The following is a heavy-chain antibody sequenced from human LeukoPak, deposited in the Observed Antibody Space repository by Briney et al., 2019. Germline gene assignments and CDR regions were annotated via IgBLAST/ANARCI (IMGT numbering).Heavy chain of an antibody. CDR1: GDSISSGYY. J-gene: IGHJ6*03. CDR3: ARRWGATWIQLWTDNYYYYMDV. V-gene: IGHV4-38-2*02. Sequence: SETLSLTCTVSGDSISSGYYWGWIRQPPGKGLEWIGSIYHSGSTHYNPSLKSRVTISVDTSKNQFSLKLSSVTAADTAVYYCARRWGATWIQLWTDNYYYYMDVWGKGTTVTISS. D-gene: IGHD5-18*01. CDR2: IYHSGST.